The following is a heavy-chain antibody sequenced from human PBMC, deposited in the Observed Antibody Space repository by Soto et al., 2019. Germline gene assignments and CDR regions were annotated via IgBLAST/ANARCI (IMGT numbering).Heavy chain of an antibody. Sequence: GGSLRLSCAASGFTFSSYAMSWVRQAPGKGLEWVSSISGSGGNTYYADSVKGRFTISRDNSKNTLYLQMNSLRAEDTAVYYCANRDTSMVTRYYYGMDVWGQGTTVTVSS. D-gene: IGHD5-18*01. V-gene: IGHV3-23*01. CDR2: ISGSGGNT. J-gene: IGHJ6*02. CDR1: GFTFSSYA. CDR3: ANRDTSMVTRYYYGMDV.